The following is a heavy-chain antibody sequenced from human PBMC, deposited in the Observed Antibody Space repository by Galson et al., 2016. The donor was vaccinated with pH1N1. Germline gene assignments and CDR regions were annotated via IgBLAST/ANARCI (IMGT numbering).Heavy chain of an antibody. Sequence: SVKVSCKVSGYLLTELSIFWVRQAPGKGLEWMGGFTAEDGETVYAQKLQGRVTMTEDTSTDTAYMELNSLRYEDTAVYYCATNSIDYYYYYMDVWGKGTTVTVSS. CDR2: FTAEDGET. CDR3: ATNSIDYYYYYMDV. J-gene: IGHJ6*03. V-gene: IGHV1-24*01. CDR1: GYLLTELS. D-gene: IGHD4-23*01.